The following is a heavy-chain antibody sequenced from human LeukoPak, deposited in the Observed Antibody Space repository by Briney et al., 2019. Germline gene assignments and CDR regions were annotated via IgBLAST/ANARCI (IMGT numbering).Heavy chain of an antibody. Sequence: TSETLSLTCTVSGGSISGYYWGWIRQPPGKGLEWIGEINHSGSTNYNPSLKSRVTISVDTSKNQFSLKLSSVTVADTAVYYCARGDNSGYVYWGQGTLVTVSS. CDR3: ARGDNSGYVY. V-gene: IGHV4-34*01. D-gene: IGHD5-12*01. J-gene: IGHJ4*02. CDR1: GGSISGYY. CDR2: INHSGST.